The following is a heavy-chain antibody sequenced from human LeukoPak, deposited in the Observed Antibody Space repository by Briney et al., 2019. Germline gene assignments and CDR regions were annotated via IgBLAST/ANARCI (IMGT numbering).Heavy chain of an antibody. CDR1: GATVSSYA. CDR2: FIPIFGTA. CDR3: ARATGTNREFYFDY. V-gene: IGHV1-69*05. D-gene: IGHD1-14*01. J-gene: IGHJ4*02. Sequence: SLVKVSCKPSGATVSSYAISWVRQSPGPRLGWWGRFIPIFGTANYAQKFQVRVTITTDESTSTAYMELSSLRSEDTAVYYCARATGTNREFYFDYWGQGTLVTVSS.